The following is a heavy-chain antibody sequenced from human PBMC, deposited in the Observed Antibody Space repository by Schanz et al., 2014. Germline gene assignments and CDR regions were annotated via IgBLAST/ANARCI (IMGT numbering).Heavy chain of an antibody. J-gene: IGHJ3*02. CDR2: ISYGTSYI. CDR3: ARVALPGYSSPRDAFDI. V-gene: IGHV3-21*01. CDR1: GFTFSTST. D-gene: IGHD5-18*01. Sequence: EVHLLESGGGLVEPGGSLRLSCATSGFTFSTSTMHWVRQAPGKGLEWVSSISYGTSYIYYAESVKGRFTISRDNAKNSLYLQMNGLRAEDTAVYYCARVALPGYSSPRDAFDIWGQGTMVTVSS.